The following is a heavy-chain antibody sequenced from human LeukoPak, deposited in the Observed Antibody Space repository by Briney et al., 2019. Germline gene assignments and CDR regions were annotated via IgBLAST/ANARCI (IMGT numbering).Heavy chain of an antibody. CDR1: GFTFSRNS. D-gene: IGHD2/OR15-2a*01. V-gene: IGHV3-48*02. Sequence: GGSLRLSRAVSGFTFSRNSMNWVPQASGKGLEWVSDICSSSSTIYYADSVKGRFTIPRDNADNSLYLEMNSLRDEDTAVYYCARDLRGNYYYYGMDVWGRGTTVTVSS. J-gene: IGHJ6*02. CDR3: ARDLRGNYYYYGMDV. CDR2: ICSSSSTI.